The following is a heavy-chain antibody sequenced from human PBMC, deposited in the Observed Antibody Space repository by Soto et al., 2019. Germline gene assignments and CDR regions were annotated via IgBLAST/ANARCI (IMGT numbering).Heavy chain of an antibody. J-gene: IGHJ4*02. CDR3: ARVTAVAGNYFDY. CDR2: IIPIVDIT. CDR1: GGTFSSYS. V-gene: IGHV1-69*02. D-gene: IGHD6-19*01. Sequence: SVKVSCKASGGTFSSYSISWVRQAPGQGLEWMGRIIPIVDITTYAQKLEGRVTITADKSTSTAYMGLSSLRSEDTAVYYCARVTAVAGNYFDYWGQGTQVTVSS.